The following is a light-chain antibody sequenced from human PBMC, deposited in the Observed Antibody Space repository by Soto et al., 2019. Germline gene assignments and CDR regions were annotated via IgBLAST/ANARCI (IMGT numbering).Light chain of an antibody. Sequence: NFMLTQPHSVSESPGKTVTMSGTRSSGSIASKYVQWFQLRPVSAPTTVIYDDNQRPSGVPDRFSGSIDRSSNSAVLTISGLKTEDEADYFCESYDSNTRVFGGGTKLTVL. CDR3: ESYDSNTRV. CDR1: SGSIASKY. V-gene: IGLV6-57*03. J-gene: IGLJ3*02. CDR2: DDN.